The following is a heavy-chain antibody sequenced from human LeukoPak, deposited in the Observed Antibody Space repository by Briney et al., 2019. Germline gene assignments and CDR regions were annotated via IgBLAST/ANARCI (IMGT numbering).Heavy chain of an antibody. CDR1: GFTFSSYA. V-gene: IGHV3-30*01. CDR3: ARLVVVTAISFDY. Sequence: GRSLRLSCAASGFTFSSYAMHWVRQAPGKGLGWVAVISYDGSNKYYADSVKGRFTISRDNSKNTLYLQMNSLRAEDTAVYYCARLVVVTAISFDYWGQGTLVTVSS. CDR2: ISYDGSNK. D-gene: IGHD2-21*02. J-gene: IGHJ4*02.